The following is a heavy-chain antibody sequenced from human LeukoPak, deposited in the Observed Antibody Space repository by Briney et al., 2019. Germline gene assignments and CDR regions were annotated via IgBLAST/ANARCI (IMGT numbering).Heavy chain of an antibody. J-gene: IGHJ4*02. CDR2: ISSSGSTI. V-gene: IGHV3-11*04. CDR1: GFTFSDYY. CDR3: ARGTDIVVVPAAVDY. D-gene: IGHD2-2*01. Sequence: KTGGSLRLSCAASGFTFSDYYMSWIRQAPGKGLECVSYISSSGSTIYYADSVKGRFTISRDNAKNSLYLQMNSLRAEDTAVYYCARGTDIVVVPAAVDYWGQGTLVTVSS.